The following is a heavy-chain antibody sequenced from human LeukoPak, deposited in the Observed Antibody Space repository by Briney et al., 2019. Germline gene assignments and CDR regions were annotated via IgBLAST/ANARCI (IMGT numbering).Heavy chain of an antibody. CDR1: GGSISGYY. CDR3: ARGNAYNWRFDF. D-gene: IGHD1-1*01. CDR2: THYSGST. V-gene: IGHV4-59*01. Sequence: PSETLSLTCSVSGGSISGYYWNWIRQTPGKGLQWIGYTHYSGSTNYNPSLKSRVSISVDTSKNQFSLKLSSVTAADTALYYCARGNAYNWRFDFWGQGTLVTVSS. J-gene: IGHJ4*02.